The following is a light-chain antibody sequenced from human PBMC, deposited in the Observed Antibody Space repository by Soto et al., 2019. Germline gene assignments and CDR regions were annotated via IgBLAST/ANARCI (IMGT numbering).Light chain of an antibody. CDR3: QQHSDWPLFT. J-gene: IGKJ3*01. V-gene: IGKV3-11*01. CDR1: QSVRN. Sequence: EVVLTQSPGTLSLSPGERTTFSCRASQSVRNLAWYQHRPGQAPRLLIFDTSNRATDIPARFSGSGSGTDFTLTIAGLEPEDFAVYYCQQHSDWPLFTFGPGTKADIK. CDR2: DTS.